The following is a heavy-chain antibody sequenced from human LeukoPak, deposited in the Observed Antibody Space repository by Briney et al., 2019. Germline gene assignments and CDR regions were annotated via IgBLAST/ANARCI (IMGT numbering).Heavy chain of an antibody. D-gene: IGHD6-6*01. J-gene: IGHJ3*02. CDR1: GGSISSHY. CDR3: ASYSSSYAAFDM. Sequence: SETLSLTCSVSGGSISSHYWNWIRQSPGKGLEWIAYIYYSGSTNYNPSLKSRVTISIDTSKNQFSLNLSSVTAADTAVYYCASYSSSYAAFDMWGQGTMVTVSS. CDR2: IYYSGST. V-gene: IGHV4-59*11.